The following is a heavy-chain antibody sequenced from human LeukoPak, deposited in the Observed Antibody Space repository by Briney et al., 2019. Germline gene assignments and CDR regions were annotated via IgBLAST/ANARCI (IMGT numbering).Heavy chain of an antibody. J-gene: IGHJ4*02. CDR1: NYTFTSFG. CDR3: ARRSGTFTDFDY. CDR2: TSTDSGNT. Sequence: ASVKVSCKASNYTFTSFGISWVRQAPGQGLEYMGWTSTDSGNTNYVQKLQGRVTMTTDTSTSTAYMELRSLTSDDTAVYYCARRSGTFTDFDYWGQGTLVTVSS. V-gene: IGHV1-18*01. D-gene: IGHD1-26*01.